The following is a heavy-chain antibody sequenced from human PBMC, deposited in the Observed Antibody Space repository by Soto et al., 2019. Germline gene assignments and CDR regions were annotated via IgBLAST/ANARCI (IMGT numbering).Heavy chain of an antibody. D-gene: IGHD4-17*01. CDR1: GGTFSSYA. Sequence: ASVKVSCKASGGTFSSYAISWVRQAPGQGLEWMGGIIPIFGTANYAQKFQGRVTITADESTSTAYMELSSLRSEDTAVYYCATYGGIRHYYGMDVWGQGTKVTSP. CDR3: ATYGGIRHYYGMDV. V-gene: IGHV1-69*13. J-gene: IGHJ6*02. CDR2: IIPIFGTA.